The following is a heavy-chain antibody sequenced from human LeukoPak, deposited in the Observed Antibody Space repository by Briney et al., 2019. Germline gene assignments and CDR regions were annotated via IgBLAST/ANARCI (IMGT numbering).Heavy chain of an antibody. CDR3: ARSRAVRGVKVWFDP. J-gene: IGHJ5*02. Sequence: ASVKVSCKASGYTFTSYDINWVLQATGQGLEWMGWMNPNSGNTGYAQKFQGRVTMTRNTSISTAYMELSSLRSEDTAVYYCARSRAVRGVKVWFDPWGQGTLVTVSS. D-gene: IGHD3-10*01. V-gene: IGHV1-8*01. CDR1: GYTFTSYD. CDR2: MNPNSGNT.